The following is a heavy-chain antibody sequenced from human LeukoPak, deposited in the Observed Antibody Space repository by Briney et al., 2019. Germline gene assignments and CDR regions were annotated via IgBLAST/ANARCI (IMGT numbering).Heavy chain of an antibody. CDR1: GFNFKAYW. V-gene: IGHV3-7*03. Sequence: GSLRIPWTTTGFNFKAYWDGRVRQAPGKGPEWVANIHQHGSKENYLDSVKGRFTISRDNAKSSIYLQMNSLRAEDTAIYYCARIGHDLYQTFDFWGNGNLITVSS. CDR2: IHQHGSKE. CDR3: ARIGHDLYQTFDF. D-gene: IGHD2-2*01. J-gene: IGHJ4*01.